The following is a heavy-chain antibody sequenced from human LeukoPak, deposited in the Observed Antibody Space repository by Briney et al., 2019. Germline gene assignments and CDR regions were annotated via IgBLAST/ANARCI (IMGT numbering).Heavy chain of an antibody. CDR1: GFTFSSYW. D-gene: IGHD3-3*01. CDR3: ARAHSPRYYDFWSGYYTPYFDY. CDR2: INWNGGST. V-gene: IGHV3-20*04. Sequence: GGSLRLSCAASGFTFSSYWMSWVRQAPGKGLEWVSGINWNGGSTGYADSVKGRFTISRDNAKNSLYLQMNSLRAEDTALYYCARAHSPRYYDFWSGYYTPYFDYWGQGTLVTVSS. J-gene: IGHJ4*02.